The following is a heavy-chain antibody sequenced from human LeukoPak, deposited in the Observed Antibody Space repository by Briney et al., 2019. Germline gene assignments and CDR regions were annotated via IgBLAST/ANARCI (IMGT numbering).Heavy chain of an antibody. CDR2: INPNTGGT. V-gene: IGHV1-2*02. J-gene: IGHJ4*02. Sequence: LRASVKVSCKTSGYTFTGYYMHWVRQAPGQGLEWMGWINPNTGGTNYAQKFQGRVTMTSDTSISTAYMELSSLRSDDTAVYYCASAPMIVVVFPPRLDYWGQGTLVTVSS. CDR1: GYTFTGYY. D-gene: IGHD3-22*01. CDR3: ASAPMIVVVFPPRLDY.